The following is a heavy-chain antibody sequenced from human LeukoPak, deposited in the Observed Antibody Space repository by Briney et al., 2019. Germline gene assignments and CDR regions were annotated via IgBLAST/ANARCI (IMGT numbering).Heavy chain of an antibody. Sequence: ASVKASCKASGYTFTSYYMHWVRQAPGQGLEWMGIINPSGGSTSYAQKFQGRVTMTRDMSTSTVYMELSSLRSEDTAVYYCASLTAGDAFDIWGQGTMVTVSS. CDR1: GYTFTSYY. J-gene: IGHJ3*02. CDR3: ASLTAGDAFDI. D-gene: IGHD3-16*01. V-gene: IGHV1-46*01. CDR2: INPSGGST.